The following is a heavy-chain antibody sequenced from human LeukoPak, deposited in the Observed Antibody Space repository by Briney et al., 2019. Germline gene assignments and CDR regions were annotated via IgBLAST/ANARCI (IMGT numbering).Heavy chain of an antibody. J-gene: IGHJ5*02. D-gene: IGHD2-2*01. CDR2: IIPIFGIA. CDR3: AREATGYCSSTSCSRGFDP. V-gene: IGHV1-69*04. CDR1: GGTFNSYA. Sequence: RASVKVSCKASGGTFNSYAISWVRQAPGQGLEWMGRIIPIFGIANYAQKFQGRVTITADKSTSTAYMELSSLRSEDTAVYYCAREATGYCSSTSCSRGFDPWGQGTLVTVSS.